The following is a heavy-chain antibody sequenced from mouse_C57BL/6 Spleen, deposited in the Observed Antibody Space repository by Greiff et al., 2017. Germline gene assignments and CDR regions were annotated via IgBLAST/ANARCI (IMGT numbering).Heavy chain of an antibody. Sequence: EVQLVESGEGLVKPGGSLKLSCAASGFTFSSYAMSWVRQTPEKRLEWVAYISSGGDYIYYADTVKGRFTISRDNARNTLYLQMSSLKSEDTAMYYCTRAVTTVPYYAMDYWGQGTSVTVSS. D-gene: IGHD1-1*01. CDR1: GFTFSSYA. CDR3: TRAVTTVPYYAMDY. V-gene: IGHV5-9-1*02. CDR2: ISSGGDYI. J-gene: IGHJ4*01.